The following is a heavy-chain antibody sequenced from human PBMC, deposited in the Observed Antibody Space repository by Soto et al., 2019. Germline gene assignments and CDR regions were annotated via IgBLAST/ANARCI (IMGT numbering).Heavy chain of an antibody. V-gene: IGHV3-21*01. J-gene: IGHJ4*02. D-gene: IGHD6-13*01. CDR1: GFTFSSYS. CDR3: ARDPAYSSSLFY. CDR2: ISSSSSCI. Sequence: GSLRLSCAASGFTFSSYSMNWVRQAPGKGLEWVSSISSSSSCIYYADSVKGRFTISRDNAKNSLYLQMNSLRAEDTAVYYCARDPAYSSSLFYWGQGTLVTVSS.